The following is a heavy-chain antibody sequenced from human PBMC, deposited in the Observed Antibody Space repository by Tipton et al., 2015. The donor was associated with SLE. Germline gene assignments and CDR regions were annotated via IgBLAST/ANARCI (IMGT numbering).Heavy chain of an antibody. Sequence: TLSLTCTVSGDSINSDGYFWTWIRQPPGKGLEWIGYIYYSGSTFYSPSLRSRVTISVDTSKNQFSLRLISVTAADTAVYYCAREKSGHGYFDSWGQGSLVTVSS. J-gene: IGHJ4*02. CDR3: AREKSGHGYFDS. D-gene: IGHD5-12*01. CDR1: GDSINSDGYF. CDR2: IYYSGST. V-gene: IGHV4-31*03.